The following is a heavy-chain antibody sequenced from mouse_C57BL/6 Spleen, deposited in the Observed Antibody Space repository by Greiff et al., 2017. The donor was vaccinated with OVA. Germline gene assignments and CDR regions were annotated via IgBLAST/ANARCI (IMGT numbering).Heavy chain of an antibody. CDR3: ARDYYGSSYGDY. CDR2: IYPGSGNT. CDR1: GYTFTDYY. D-gene: IGHD1-1*01. V-gene: IGHV1-76*01. Sequence: QVQLQQSGAELVRPGASVKLSCKASGYTFTDYYINWVKQRPGQGLEWIARIYPGSGNTYYNEKFKGKATLTAEKSSSTAYMQLSSLTSEDSAVYFCARDYYGSSYGDYWGQGTTLTVSS. J-gene: IGHJ2*01.